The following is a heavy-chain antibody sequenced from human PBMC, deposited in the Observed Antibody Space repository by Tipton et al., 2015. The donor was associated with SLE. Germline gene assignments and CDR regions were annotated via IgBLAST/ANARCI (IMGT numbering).Heavy chain of an antibody. J-gene: IGHJ3*02. V-gene: IGHV3-53*04. CDR2: IYSGGST. CDR1: GFNFSDYY. D-gene: IGHD2-15*01. Sequence: SLRLSCAASGFNFSDYYMSWIRQAPGKGLEWVSVIYSGGSTYYADSVKGRFTISRHNSKNTLYLQMNSLRAEDTAVYYCARARDAGGAFDIWGQGTMVTVSS. CDR3: ARARDAGGAFDI.